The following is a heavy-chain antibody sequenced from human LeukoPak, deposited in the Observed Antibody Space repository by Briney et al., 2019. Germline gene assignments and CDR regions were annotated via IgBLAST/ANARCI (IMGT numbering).Heavy chain of an antibody. V-gene: IGHV4-31*03. CDR3: ARWNGWNYVGYFDY. Sequence: PSETLSLTCTVSGGSIGSGGYYWSWIRQHPGKGLEWIGYIYYSGSTYYNPSLKSRVTISVDTSKNQFSLKLSSVTAADTAVYYCARWNGWNYVGYFDYWGQGTLVTVSS. CDR1: GGSIGSGGYY. CDR2: IYYSGST. J-gene: IGHJ4*02. D-gene: IGHD1-7*01.